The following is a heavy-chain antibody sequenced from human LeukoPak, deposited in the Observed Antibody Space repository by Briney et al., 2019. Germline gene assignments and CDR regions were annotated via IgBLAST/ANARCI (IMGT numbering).Heavy chain of an antibody. V-gene: IGHV3-7*03. CDR2: THGSEK. D-gene: IGHD3-10*01. J-gene: IGHJ4*02. CDR3: ARETPYGSLTFDY. CDR1: GFIFSDYW. Sequence: GGSLRLSCAASGFIFSDYWMSWVRQAPGRGLEWVANTHGSEKYYVDSVKGRFTISRDNAKNSLYLQMNGLRAEDTAVYYCARETPYGSLTFDYWGQGTLVTVSS.